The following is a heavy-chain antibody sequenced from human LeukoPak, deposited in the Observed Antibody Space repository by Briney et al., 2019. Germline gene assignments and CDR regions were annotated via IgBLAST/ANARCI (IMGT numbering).Heavy chain of an antibody. J-gene: IGHJ4*02. Sequence: PGRSLRLSCAASGFTFSSYGMHWVRQAPGKGLEWVALIWYDGSNKNYADSVKGRLTISRDNSKNTLYLQMNSLGAEDTAVYYCASALGPRSVTEAFDYWGQGTLVTVSS. V-gene: IGHV3-33*01. D-gene: IGHD1-14*01. CDR2: IWYDGSNK. CDR1: GFTFSSYG. CDR3: ASALGPRSVTEAFDY.